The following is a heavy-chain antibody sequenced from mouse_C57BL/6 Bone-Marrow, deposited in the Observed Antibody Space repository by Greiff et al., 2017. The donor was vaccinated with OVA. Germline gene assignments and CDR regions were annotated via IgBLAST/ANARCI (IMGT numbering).Heavy chain of an antibody. CDR2: INPSSGYT. D-gene: IGHD1-1*01. J-gene: IGHJ2*01. Sequence: QVQLQQSGAELAKPGASVKLSCKASGYTFTSYWMHWVKQRPGQGLEWIGYINPSSGYTKYNQKFKDKATLTADNSSSTAYMQLSSLTYEDSAVYYGARRATVVATDFDYWGQGTTLTVAS. V-gene: IGHV1-7*01. CDR1: GYTFTSYW. CDR3: ARRATVVATDFDY.